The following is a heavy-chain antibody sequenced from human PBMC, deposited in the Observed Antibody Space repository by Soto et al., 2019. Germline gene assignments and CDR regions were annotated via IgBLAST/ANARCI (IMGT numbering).Heavy chain of an antibody. V-gene: IGHV1-2*06. J-gene: IGHJ4*02. Sequence: GXSVKVSFKASGYTFTGYYIHLVRQAPGQGLEWMGRINPNNGATKYAQKFQDGVTMTRDTSITTAYMELSLTSDDTAVYYCARETAYVDFDYWGQGTLVTVSS. D-gene: IGHD2-21*02. CDR2: INPNNGAT. CDR3: ARETAYVDFDY. CDR1: GYTFTGYY.